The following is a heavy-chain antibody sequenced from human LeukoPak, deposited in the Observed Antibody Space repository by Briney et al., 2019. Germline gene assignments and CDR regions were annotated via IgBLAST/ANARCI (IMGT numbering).Heavy chain of an antibody. CDR1: GYTFTSYG. J-gene: IGHJ4*02. D-gene: IGHD3-22*01. Sequence: ASVRVSCKASGYTFTSYGISWVRQAPGQGLEWMGWISAYNGNTNYAQKLQGRVTMTTDTSTSTAYMELRSLRSDDTAIYYCARDERYDSSGYPFDYWGQGTLVTVSS. V-gene: IGHV1-18*01. CDR2: ISAYNGNT. CDR3: ARDERYDSSGYPFDY.